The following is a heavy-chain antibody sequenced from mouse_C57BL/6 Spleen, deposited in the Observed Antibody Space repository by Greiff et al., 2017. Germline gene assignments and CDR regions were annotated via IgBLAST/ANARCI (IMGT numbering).Heavy chain of an antibody. CDR1: GYTFTSYW. CDR2: IYPSDSDT. Sequence: VQLQQPGAELVRPGSSVKLSCKASGYTFTSYWMDWVKQRPGQGLEWIGNIYPSDSDTHYNQKFKDKATMTVDKSSSTAYMQLSSLTSEDSAVYYCARGYDYDGRYFDVWGTGTTVTVSS. J-gene: IGHJ1*03. CDR3: ARGYDYDGRYFDV. D-gene: IGHD2-4*01. V-gene: IGHV1-61*01.